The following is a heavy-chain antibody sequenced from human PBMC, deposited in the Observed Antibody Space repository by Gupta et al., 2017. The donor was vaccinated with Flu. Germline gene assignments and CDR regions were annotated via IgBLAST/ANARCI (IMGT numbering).Heavy chain of an antibody. CDR3: ARGRYQLHHNS. J-gene: IGHJ5*02. D-gene: IGHD2-2*01. CDR2: INHSGRA. V-gene: IGHV4-34*01. CDR1: GGSFSDYY. Sequence: NCAGYGGSFSDYYWNWIRQPPGKGLEWIGEINHSGRATYNPSLKSRVTILVDTSKNQFSLNLTSVTAADTAMYYCARGRYQLHHNSWGQGTLVTGSS.